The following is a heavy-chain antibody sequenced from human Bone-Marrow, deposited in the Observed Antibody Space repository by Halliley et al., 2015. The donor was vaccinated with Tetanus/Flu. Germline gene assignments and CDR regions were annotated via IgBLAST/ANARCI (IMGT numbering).Heavy chain of an antibody. Sequence: SGGATYYADAVKGRFTISRDNSRNTLFLEWNSLRADDTAVYYCAKVEDYYDPSAVGVGALDIWGRGTLVPVSS. J-gene: IGHJ3*02. V-gene: IGHV3-23*01. CDR3: AKVEDYYDPSAVGVGALDI. D-gene: IGHD3-3*01. CDR2: SGGAT.